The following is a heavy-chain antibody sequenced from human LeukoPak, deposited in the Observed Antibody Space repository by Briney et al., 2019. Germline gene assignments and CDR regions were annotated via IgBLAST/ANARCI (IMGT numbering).Heavy chain of an antibody. CDR1: GFTFSSYG. CDR2: IRYDGSNK. Sequence: GGSLRLSCAASGFTFSSYGMSWVRQAPGKGLEWVAFIRYDGSNKYYADSVKGRFTISRDNSKNTLYLQMNSLRAEDTAVYYCARAPSSGWQRRRFDYWGQGTLVTVSS. CDR3: ARAPSSGWQRRRFDY. J-gene: IGHJ4*02. D-gene: IGHD6-19*01. V-gene: IGHV3-30*02.